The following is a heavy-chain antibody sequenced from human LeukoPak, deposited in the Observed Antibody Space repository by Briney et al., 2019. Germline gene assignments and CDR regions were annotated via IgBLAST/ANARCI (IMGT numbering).Heavy chain of an antibody. CDR1: GYSFTTHW. CDR3: ARSGSIVTNWFDP. CDR2: IYPGDSDT. Sequence: GESLKVSCQGSGYSFTTHWIAWGRQMPGKGLEWMGIIYPGDSDTRYSPSFPGQVTISADKSISTAYLQWSSLKASDTAMYYCARSGSIVTNWFDPWGQGTLVTVSS. V-gene: IGHV5-51*01. J-gene: IGHJ5*02. D-gene: IGHD2/OR15-2a*01.